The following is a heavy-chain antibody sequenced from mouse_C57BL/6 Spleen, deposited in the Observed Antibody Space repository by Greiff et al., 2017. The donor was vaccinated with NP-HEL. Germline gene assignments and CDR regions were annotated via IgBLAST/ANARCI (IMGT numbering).Heavy chain of an antibody. J-gene: IGHJ1*03. CDR1: GYTFTSYW. CDR3: ARGDYYGSSYRYFDV. Sequence: QVHVKQSGTELVKPGASVKLSCKASGYTFTSYWMHWVKQRPGQGLEWIGNINPSNGGTNYNEKFKSKATLTVDKSSSTAYMQLSSLTSEDSAVYYCARGDYYGSSYRYFDVWGTGTTVTVSS. V-gene: IGHV1-53*01. D-gene: IGHD1-1*01. CDR2: INPSNGGT.